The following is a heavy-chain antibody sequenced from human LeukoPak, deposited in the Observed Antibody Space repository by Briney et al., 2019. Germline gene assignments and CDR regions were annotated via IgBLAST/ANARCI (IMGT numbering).Heavy chain of an antibody. CDR3: ARRGLYFDY. Sequence: SETLSLTCTVSGGSISSGGYYWSWIRQPAGKGLEWIGRIYTSGSTNYNPSLKSRVTISVDTSKNQFSLKLSSVTAADTAVYYCARRGLYFDYWGQGTLVTVSS. J-gene: IGHJ4*02. D-gene: IGHD3/OR15-3a*01. CDR1: GGSISSGGYY. V-gene: IGHV4-61*02. CDR2: IYTSGST.